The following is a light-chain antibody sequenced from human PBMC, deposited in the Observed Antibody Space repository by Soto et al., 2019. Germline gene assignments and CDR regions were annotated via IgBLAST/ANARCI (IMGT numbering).Light chain of an antibody. J-gene: IGKJ1*01. CDR3: QPYGSSRT. V-gene: IGKV3-20*01. Sequence: EIVLTQSPGTLSLSPGERATLSCRASQSVTNSYLAWYQQKPGQAPRLLFYGASSRATGIPDRFSGSGSGTDFTLTISRLEPEDFAVYYCQPYGSSRTFGQGTKVEVK. CDR1: QSVTNSY. CDR2: GAS.